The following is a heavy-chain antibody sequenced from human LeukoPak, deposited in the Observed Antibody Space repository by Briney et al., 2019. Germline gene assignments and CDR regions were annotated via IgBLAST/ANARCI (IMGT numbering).Heavy chain of an antibody. J-gene: IGHJ4*02. Sequence: GGSLRLSCAASGLTFSNYAMNWVRQASGRGLEWVSGITDSGRKTYYADSVKGRFSISRDNSKNTVYLQMSDLRAEDTAVYYCAKITKATTPNYWGQGTLVTVSS. CDR2: ITDSGRKT. V-gene: IGHV3-23*01. D-gene: IGHD4-17*01. CDR3: AKITKATTPNY. CDR1: GLTFSNYA.